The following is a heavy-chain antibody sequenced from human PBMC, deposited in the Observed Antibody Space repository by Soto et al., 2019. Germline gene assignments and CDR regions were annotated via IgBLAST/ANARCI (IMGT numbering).Heavy chain of an antibody. CDR3: ARVLSWASYYDFWSGYYNYYYYGMDV. V-gene: IGHV1-8*02. CDR1: GYTFTSYG. Sequence: GASVKVSCKASGYTFTSYGISWVRQAPGQGLEWMGWMNPNSGNTGYAQKFQGRVTMTRNTSISTAYMELSSLRSEDTAVYYCARVLSWASYYDFWSGYYNYYYYGMDVWGQGTTVTVSS. D-gene: IGHD3-3*01. CDR2: MNPNSGNT. J-gene: IGHJ6*02.